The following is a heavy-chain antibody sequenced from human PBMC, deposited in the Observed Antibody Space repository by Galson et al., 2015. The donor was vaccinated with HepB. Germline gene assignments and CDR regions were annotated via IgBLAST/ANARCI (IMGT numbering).Heavy chain of an antibody. V-gene: IGHV3-33*08. D-gene: IGHD1-26*01. CDR3: ARDGRYSGSYYFDY. J-gene: IGHJ4*02. Sequence: SLRLSCAASGFTFSSYSMNWVRQAPGKGLEWVAVIWYDGSNKYYADSVKGRFTISRDNSKNTLYLQMNSLRAEDTAVYYCARDGRYSGSYYFDYWGQGTLVTVSS. CDR1: GFTFSSYS. CDR2: IWYDGSNK.